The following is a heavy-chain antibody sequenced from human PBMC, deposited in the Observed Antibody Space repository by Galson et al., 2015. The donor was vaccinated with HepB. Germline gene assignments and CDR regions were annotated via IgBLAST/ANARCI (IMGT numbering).Heavy chain of an antibody. J-gene: IGHJ5*02. Sequence: VKVSCKVSGYTFTDYYMHWVQQAPGKGLEWMGLVDPEDGETIYAEKFQGRVTISVDTSKNQFSLKLSSVTAADTAVYYCARGRMYYSLGWGKNWFDPWGQGTLVTVSS. D-gene: IGHD3-10*01. CDR1: GYTFTDYY. CDR2: VDPEDGET. CDR3: ARGRMYYSLGWGKNWFDP. V-gene: IGHV1-69-2*01.